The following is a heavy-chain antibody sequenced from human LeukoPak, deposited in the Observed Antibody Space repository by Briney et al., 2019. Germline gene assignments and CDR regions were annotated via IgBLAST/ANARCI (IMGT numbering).Heavy chain of an antibody. V-gene: IGHV4-39*01. D-gene: IGHD1-26*01. CDR2: IYYSGST. J-gene: IGHJ4*02. CDR1: GGSISSSSYY. CDR3: ARQGSGNYLSPVNY. Sequence: PSETLSLTCSVSGGSISSSSYYWGWIRQPPGKGLEWIGTIYYSGSTYYNPSLKSRVTISVDTSKNQFSLKLSSVTAADTAVYYCARQGSGNYLSPVNYWGQGTLVTVSS.